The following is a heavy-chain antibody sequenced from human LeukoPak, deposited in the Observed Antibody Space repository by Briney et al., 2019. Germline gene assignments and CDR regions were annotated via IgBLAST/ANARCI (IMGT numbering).Heavy chain of an antibody. V-gene: IGHV3-66*01. D-gene: IGHD6-19*01. J-gene: IGHJ4*02. Sequence: GGSLRLSCAASGFTVCSIYMTCVRQAPGQGLEWVLVIYSGGGTFYSDSVKGRFTISRDNYKNTLYLQMNSLRAEDTAVYYCASPGGSSGWSKLDYWGQGTLVAVSS. CDR3: ASPGGSSGWSKLDY. CDR2: IYSGGGT. CDR1: GFTVCSIY.